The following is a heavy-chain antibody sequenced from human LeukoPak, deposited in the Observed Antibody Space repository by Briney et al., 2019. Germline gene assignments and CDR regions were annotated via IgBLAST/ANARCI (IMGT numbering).Heavy chain of an antibody. CDR2: INHSGST. J-gene: IGHJ4*02. CDR3: ARVGIAAPPDY. D-gene: IGHD6-6*01. V-gene: IGHV4-34*01. CDR1: GGSFGGYY. Sequence: PSETLSLTCAVYGGSFGGYYWSWIRQPPGKGLEWVGEINHSGSTNYNPSLKSRVTISVDTSKNQFSLKLSSVTAADTAVYYCARVGIAAPPDYWGQGTLVTVSS.